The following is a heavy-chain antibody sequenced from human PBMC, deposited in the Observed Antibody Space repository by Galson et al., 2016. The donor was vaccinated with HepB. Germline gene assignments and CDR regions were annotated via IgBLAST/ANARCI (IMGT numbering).Heavy chain of an antibody. D-gene: IGHD4-11*01. CDR1: GFTFSGSA. Sequence: SLRLSCAASGFTFSGSAMYWVRQASGKGLEWVGRIRSKPNSYATAYGASVNGRFTISRDDSKNTAYLQMNSLKTEDTAFYYCASTIVTALYHYYYGIDVWGQGTTVTVSS. V-gene: IGHV3-73*01. CDR2: IRSKPNSYAT. J-gene: IGHJ6*02. CDR3: ASTIVTALYHYYYGIDV.